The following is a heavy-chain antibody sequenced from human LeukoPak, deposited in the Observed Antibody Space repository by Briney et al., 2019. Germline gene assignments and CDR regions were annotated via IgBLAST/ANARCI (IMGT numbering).Heavy chain of an antibody. CDR3: AKRPSDYGDYVSYFDY. CDR2: ISDDGRSK. D-gene: IGHD4-17*01. J-gene: IGHJ4*02. V-gene: IGHV3-30*18. Sequence: GGSLRLSCAASGFSFISYGMHWVRQAPGKGLEWVGVISDDGRSKDYADSVKGRFTISRDNSKDTLYLQMNSLRAEDTAVYYCAKRPSDYGDYVSYFDYWGRGTLVTVS. CDR1: GFSFISYG.